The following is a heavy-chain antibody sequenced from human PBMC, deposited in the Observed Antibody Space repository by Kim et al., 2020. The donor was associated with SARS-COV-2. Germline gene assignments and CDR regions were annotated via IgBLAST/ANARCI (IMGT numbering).Heavy chain of an antibody. CDR2: FDPEDGET. D-gene: IGHD2-2*01. CDR1: GYTLTELS. V-gene: IGHV1-24*01. J-gene: IGHJ5*02. Sequence: ASVKVSCKVSGYTLTELSMHWVRQAPGKGLEWMGGFDPEDGETIYAQKFQGRVTMTEDTSTDTAYMELSSLSSEDTAVYYCATSCSITSGRWFDPWGQGTLVTVSS. CDR3: ATSCSITSGRWFDP.